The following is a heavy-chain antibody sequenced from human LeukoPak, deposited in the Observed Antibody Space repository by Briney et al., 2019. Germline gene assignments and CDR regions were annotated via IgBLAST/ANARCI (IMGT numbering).Heavy chain of an antibody. D-gene: IGHD4-17*01. V-gene: IGHV4-59*08. Sequence: PSETLSLTCTGSGGSISSYYWRWIRQPPGKGLEYIGFIYNSGSTNYNPSLKSRATISVDTSKNQFSLKVSSVTAADTAVYYCARSRADYGLGTLDYWGQGTLVTVSS. J-gene: IGHJ4*02. CDR2: IYNSGST. CDR1: GGSISSYY. CDR3: ARSRADYGLGTLDY.